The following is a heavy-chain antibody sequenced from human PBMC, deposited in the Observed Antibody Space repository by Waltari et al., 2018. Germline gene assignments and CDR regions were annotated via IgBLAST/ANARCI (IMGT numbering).Heavy chain of an antibody. J-gene: IGHJ6*03. CDR3: ARAVWFGELFYYYYYMDV. V-gene: IGHV1-69*14. Sequence: QVQLVQSGAEVKKPGSSVKVSCKASGGTFSSYAIRWVRQAPGHGLEWMGGIIPSFGTANYAQKFQGRVTSTADKSTSTAYMELSSLRSEDTAVYYGARAVWFGELFYYYYYMDVWGKGTTVTVSS. CDR2: IIPSFGTA. CDR1: GGTFSSYA. D-gene: IGHD3-10*01.